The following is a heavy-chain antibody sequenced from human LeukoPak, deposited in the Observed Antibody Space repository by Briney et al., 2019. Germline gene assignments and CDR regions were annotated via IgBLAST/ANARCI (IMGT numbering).Heavy chain of an antibody. D-gene: IGHD5-18*01. Sequence: SGSTLVNPTQTLTLTCTFSGFSLSTSGVGVGWIRQPPGKALEWLALIYWDDDKRYSPSLKGRLTITKDTSKNQVVLTMTNMDPVDTATYYYAHGYSYVHRYWFDPWGQGTLVTVSS. CDR2: IYWDDDK. CDR1: GFSLSTSGVG. CDR3: AHGYSYVHRYWFDP. J-gene: IGHJ5*02. V-gene: IGHV2-5*02.